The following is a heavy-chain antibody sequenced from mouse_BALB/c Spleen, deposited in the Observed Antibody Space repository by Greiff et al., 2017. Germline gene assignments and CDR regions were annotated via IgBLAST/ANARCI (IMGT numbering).Heavy chain of an antibody. V-gene: IGHV3-2*02. J-gene: IGHJ4*01. CDR3: ARWSYGAQYAMDY. CDR1: GYSITSDYA. CDR2: ISYSGST. Sequence: EVQLVESGPGLVKPSQSLSLTCTVTGYSITSDYAWNWIRQFPGNKLEWMGYISYSGSTSYNPSLKSRISITRDTSKNQFFLQLNSVTTEDTATYYCARWSYGAQYAMDYWGQGTSVTVSS. D-gene: IGHD1-1*01.